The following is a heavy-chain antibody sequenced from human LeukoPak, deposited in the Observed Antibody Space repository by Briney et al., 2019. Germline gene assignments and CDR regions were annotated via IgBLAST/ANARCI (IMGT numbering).Heavy chain of an antibody. D-gene: IGHD1-1*01. Sequence: GGSLRLSCAASGFTFSSYSMNWVRQAPGKGLEWVSSISSSSSYIYYADSVKGRFTISRDNAKNSLYLQMNSLRAEDAAVYYCASLALTNAHPFDYWGQGTLVTVSS. CDR2: ISSSSSYI. CDR1: GFTFSSYS. CDR3: ASLALTNAHPFDY. V-gene: IGHV3-21*01. J-gene: IGHJ4*02.